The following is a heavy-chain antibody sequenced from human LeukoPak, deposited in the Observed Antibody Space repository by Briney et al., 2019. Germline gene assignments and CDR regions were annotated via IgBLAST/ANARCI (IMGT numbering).Heavy chain of an antibody. D-gene: IGHD3-3*01. CDR2: IYYSGST. CDR3: ARLVFGADYFDY. V-gene: IGHV4-59*08. Sequence: SETLSLTCTVSGGSISSYYGSWIRQPPGKGLEWIGYIYYSGSTNYNPSLKSRVTISVDTSKNQFSLKLSSVTAADTAVYYCARLVFGADYFDYWGQATQVTVCS. CDR1: GGSISSYY. J-gene: IGHJ4*02.